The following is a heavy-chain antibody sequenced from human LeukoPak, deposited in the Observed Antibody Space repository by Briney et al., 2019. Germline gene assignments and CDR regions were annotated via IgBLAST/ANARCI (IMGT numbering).Heavy chain of an antibody. D-gene: IGHD6-13*01. V-gene: IGHV4-30-4*01. Sequence: SETLSLTCTVSGGSISSGDYYWSWIRQPPGKGLEWIGYIYYSGSTYYNPSLKSRVTISVDTSKNQFSLKLSSVTAADTAVYYCARGLSGYSSSWYPDAFDIWGQGTMVTVSS. CDR3: ARGLSGYSSSWYPDAFDI. CDR1: GGSISSGDYY. CDR2: IYYSGST. J-gene: IGHJ3*02.